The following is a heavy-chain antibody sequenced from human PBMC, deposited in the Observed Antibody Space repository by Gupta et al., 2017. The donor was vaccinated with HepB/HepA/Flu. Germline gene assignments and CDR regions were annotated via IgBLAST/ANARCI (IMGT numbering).Heavy chain of an antibody. Sequence: EVQILESGGDLVQRGGSLRLSCAASGFTFFNSAMTWVRQVPGKGLEWVSTISGFGENTFYADAVKGRFTISRDNFRRTVFLQMNSLRGEDADLYYCTKGGHYSFFDYWGQGALVIVSS. CDR3: TKGGHYSFFDY. V-gene: IGHV3-23*01. CDR2: ISGFGENT. D-gene: IGHD3-22*01. J-gene: IGHJ4*02. CDR1: GFTFFNSA.